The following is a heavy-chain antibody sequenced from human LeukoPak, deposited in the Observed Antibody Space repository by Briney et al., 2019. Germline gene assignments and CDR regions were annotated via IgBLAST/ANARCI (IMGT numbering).Heavy chain of an antibody. CDR1: GGSISSTSYY. Sequence: SETLSLTCTVSGGSISSTSYYWGWIRQPPGKGLEWIGSIYYSGSTYYNPSLKSRVTISLDTSKNQFSLKLSSVTAADTAVYYCARDTWYSYGPGVPDYWGQGTLVTVSS. J-gene: IGHJ4*02. CDR2: IYYSGST. CDR3: ARDTWYSYGPGVPDY. V-gene: IGHV4-39*07. D-gene: IGHD5-18*01.